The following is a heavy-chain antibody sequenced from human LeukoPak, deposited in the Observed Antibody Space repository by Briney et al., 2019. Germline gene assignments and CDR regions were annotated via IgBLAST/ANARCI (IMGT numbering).Heavy chain of an antibody. CDR3: ATFRWQQLDRYYFDY. D-gene: IGHD6-13*01. J-gene: IGHJ4*02. CDR2: FDPEDGET. CDR1: GGTFSSYA. V-gene: IGHV1-24*01. Sequence: ASVKVSCKASGGTFSSYAISWVRQAPGQGLEWMGGFDPEDGETIYAQKFQGRVTMTEDTSTDTAYMELSSLRSEDTAVYYCATFRWQQLDRYYFDYWGQGTLVTVSS.